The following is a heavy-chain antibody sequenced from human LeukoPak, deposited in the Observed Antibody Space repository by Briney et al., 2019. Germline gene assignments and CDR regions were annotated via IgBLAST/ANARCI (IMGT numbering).Heavy chain of an antibody. CDR3: ARRWFGEFTLAFDP. J-gene: IGHJ5*02. Sequence: SVKVSCKASGGTFSSYAISWVRQAPGQGLEWMGGIIPIFGTANYAQKFQGRVTITADESTSTAYMELSSLRSEDTAVYYCARRWFGEFTLAFDPWGQGTLVTVSS. CDR2: IIPIFGTA. D-gene: IGHD3-10*01. V-gene: IGHV1-69*13. CDR1: GGTFSSYA.